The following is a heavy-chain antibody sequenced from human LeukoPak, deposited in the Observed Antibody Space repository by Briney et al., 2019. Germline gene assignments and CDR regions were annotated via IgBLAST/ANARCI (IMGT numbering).Heavy chain of an antibody. D-gene: IGHD1-26*01. V-gene: IGHV1-8*01. CDR1: GYTFTSYD. CDR2: MNSNSGNT. J-gene: IGHJ6*03. CDR3: ARGGGGSYDYYYYMDV. Sequence: ASVNVSCKASGYTFTSYDINWVRPATGQGREWMGWMNSNSGNTGYAQKFQGRVTMTRNTSISTAYMELSSLRSEDTAVYYCARGGGGSYDYYYYMDVWGKGTTVSVSS.